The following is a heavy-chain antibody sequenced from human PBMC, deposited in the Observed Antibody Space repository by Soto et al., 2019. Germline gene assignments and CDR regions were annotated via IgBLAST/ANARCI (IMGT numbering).Heavy chain of an antibody. Sequence: QVQLVQSGAEVKKPGSSVKVSCKASGGTFSSYAISWVRQAPGQGLEWMGGIIPIFGTANYAQKFQGRVTITADESTSTAYMELSSLRSEDMAVYYCARSRVTYYYDRSAFDIWGQGTMVTVSS. CDR2: IIPIFGTA. D-gene: IGHD3-22*01. J-gene: IGHJ3*02. CDR1: GGTFSSYA. CDR3: ARSRVTYYYDRSAFDI. V-gene: IGHV1-69*01.